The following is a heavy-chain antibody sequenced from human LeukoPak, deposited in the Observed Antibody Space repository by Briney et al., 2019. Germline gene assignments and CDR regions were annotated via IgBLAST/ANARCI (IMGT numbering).Heavy chain of an antibody. J-gene: IGHJ4*02. CDR1: GGSFSGYY. CDR2: INHSGST. D-gene: IGHD6-19*01. Sequence: SETLSLTCAVYGGSFSGYYWSWIRQPPRQGLEWIGEINHSGSTNYDPSLTSRVTISVDTSKNQFSLKLSSVTAADTAVYYCARVAASSGPDYWGQGTLVTVSS. CDR3: ARVAASSGPDY. V-gene: IGHV4-34*01.